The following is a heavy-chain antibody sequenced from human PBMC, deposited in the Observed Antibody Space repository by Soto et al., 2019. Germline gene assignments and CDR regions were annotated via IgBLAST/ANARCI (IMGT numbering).Heavy chain of an antibody. D-gene: IGHD4-4*01. J-gene: IGHJ5*02. Sequence: QVQLQESGPGLVKPSETLSLTCTVSGGSITSGDYYWSWIRQPPGKGLEWIGFINHRGTINYNPSLESQVTISIDASKNEFSLNLRAVTAADTAVYYCARQSNYVDGRRFDPWGQGTLVTVSS. CDR1: GGSITSGDYY. V-gene: IGHV4-30-4*01. CDR2: INHRGTI. CDR3: ARQSNYVDGRRFDP.